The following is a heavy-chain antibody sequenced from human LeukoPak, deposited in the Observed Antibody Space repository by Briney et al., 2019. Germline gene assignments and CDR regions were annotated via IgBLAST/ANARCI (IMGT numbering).Heavy chain of an antibody. CDR2: IRYGGSNK. CDR3: AKVVRAVAGFVWGWFDP. CDR1: GFTFSSYG. Sequence: GGSLRLSCAASGFTFSSYGTHWVRQAPGKGLEWVAFIRYGGSNKYYADSVKGRFTISRDNSKNTLYLQMNSLRAEDTAEYYCAKVVRAVAGFVWGWFDPWGQGTLVTVSS. V-gene: IGHV3-30*02. J-gene: IGHJ5*02. D-gene: IGHD6-19*01.